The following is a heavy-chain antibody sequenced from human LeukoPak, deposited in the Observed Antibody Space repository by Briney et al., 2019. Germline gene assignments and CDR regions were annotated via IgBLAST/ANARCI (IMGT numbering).Heavy chain of an antibody. CDR2: ISYDGSNK. J-gene: IGHJ4*02. CDR1: GFTFSSYA. D-gene: IGHD1-26*01. Sequence: GRSLRLSCAASGFTFSSYAMHWVRQAPGKGLEWVAVISYDGSNKYYADSVKGRFTISRDNSRNTLYLQMNSLRAEDTAVYYCARDFSRPVGATSDFDYWGQGTLVTVSS. V-gene: IGHV3-30*04. CDR3: ARDFSRPVGATSDFDY.